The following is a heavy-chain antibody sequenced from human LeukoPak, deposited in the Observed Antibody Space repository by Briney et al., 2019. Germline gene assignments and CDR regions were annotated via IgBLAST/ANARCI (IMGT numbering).Heavy chain of an antibody. CDR2: IKTKTEGGTT. Sequence: GGSLRLSCAASGLTFSNAWMSWVRQAPGKGLEWVGRIKTKTEGGTTDYAAPVKGRFTISRDNSKNTVYLQMNSLKTEDTAEYYCASYGSGSHDYWGQGSLVTVSS. D-gene: IGHD3-10*01. V-gene: IGHV3-15*01. J-gene: IGHJ4*02. CDR1: GLTFSNAW. CDR3: ASYGSGSHDY.